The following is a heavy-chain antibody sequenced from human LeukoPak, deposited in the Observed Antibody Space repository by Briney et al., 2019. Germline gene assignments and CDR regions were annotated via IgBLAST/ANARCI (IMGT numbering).Heavy chain of an antibody. Sequence: GGSLRLSCAASGFTFSRYEMNWVRQAPGKGLEWVSSISSSSSYIYYADSVKGRFTISRDNAKNSLYLQMNSLRAEDTAVYYCARADWDTAMIDYWGQGTLVTVSS. CDR1: GFTFSRYE. V-gene: IGHV3-21*01. J-gene: IGHJ4*02. CDR2: ISSSSSYI. D-gene: IGHD5-18*01. CDR3: ARADWDTAMIDY.